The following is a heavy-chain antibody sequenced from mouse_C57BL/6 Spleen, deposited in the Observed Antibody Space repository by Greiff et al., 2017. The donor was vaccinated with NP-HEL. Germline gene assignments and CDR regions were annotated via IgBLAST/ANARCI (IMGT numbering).Heavy chain of an antibody. CDR2: IYPGDGDT. CDR3: ARFVTGTRYYFDY. V-gene: IGHV1-82*01. J-gene: IGHJ2*01. CDR1: GYAFSSSW. D-gene: IGHD4-1*01. Sequence: QVQLQQSGPELVKPGASVKISCKASGYAFSSSWMNWVKQRPGQGLEWIGRIYPGDGDTNYNGKFKGKATLTADKSSSTAYMQLSSLTSEDSAVYFCARFVTGTRYYFDYWDQGTTLTVSS.